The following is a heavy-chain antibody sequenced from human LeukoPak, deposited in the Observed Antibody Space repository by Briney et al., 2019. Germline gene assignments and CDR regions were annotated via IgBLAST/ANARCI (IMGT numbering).Heavy chain of an antibody. CDR3: ARSMVRGLIPYYYMDV. D-gene: IGHD3-10*01. CDR1: GGSFSGYY. J-gene: IGHJ6*03. Sequence: SETLSLTCAVYGGSFSGYYWSWIRQPPGKGLEWIGEINHSGSTNYNPSLKSRVTISVDTSKNQFSLKLSSVTAADTAAYYCARSMVRGLIPYYYMDVWGKGTTVTVSS. V-gene: IGHV4-34*01. CDR2: INHSGST.